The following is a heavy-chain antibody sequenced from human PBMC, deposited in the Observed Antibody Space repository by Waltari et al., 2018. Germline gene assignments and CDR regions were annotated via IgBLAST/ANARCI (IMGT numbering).Heavy chain of an antibody. V-gene: IGHV4-34*01. J-gene: IGHJ4*02. CDR2: INHSGST. CDR3: ASRKNYGDYAH. Sequence: QVQLQQWRAGLLKPSETLSLTCAVFGGSFSGYYWNWSRQPPGKGLEWIGEINHSGSTNYNPSLKSRVTMSVDTSKNQFSLKLSSVTAADTAVYYWASRKNYGDYAHWGQGTLVTVSS. CDR1: GGSFSGYY. D-gene: IGHD4-17*01.